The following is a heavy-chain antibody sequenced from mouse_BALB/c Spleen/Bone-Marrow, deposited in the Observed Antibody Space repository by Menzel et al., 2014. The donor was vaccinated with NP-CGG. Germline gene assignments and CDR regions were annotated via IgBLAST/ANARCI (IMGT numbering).Heavy chain of an antibody. Sequence: VQLQQSGAELMKPGASVKISCKATGYTFSTYWIEWVMQRPGHGLEWIGEILPGSGTTSYNEKFKGKATFTADTSSNTAYMQLSSLTSEDSAVYYCARLITTGGFAYWGQGTLVTVSA. D-gene: IGHD2-4*01. CDR1: GYTFSTYW. J-gene: IGHJ3*01. CDR3: ARLITTGGFAY. CDR2: ILPGSGTT. V-gene: IGHV1-9*01.